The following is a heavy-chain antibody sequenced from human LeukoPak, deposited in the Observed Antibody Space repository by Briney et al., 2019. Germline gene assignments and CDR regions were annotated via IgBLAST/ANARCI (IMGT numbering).Heavy chain of an antibody. Sequence: ASVNVSCKASGYTFSGYYMHWVRQAPGQGLEWMGWNSNSGGTKYAQKFQGRVTMTRDTSTSTAYMELTSLKSDDTAVYYCARDLAGDGLSYFDYWGQGTLVTVSS. CDR1: GYTFSGYY. J-gene: IGHJ4*02. V-gene: IGHV1-2*02. D-gene: IGHD6-19*01. CDR2: NSNSGGT. CDR3: ARDLAGDGLSYFDY.